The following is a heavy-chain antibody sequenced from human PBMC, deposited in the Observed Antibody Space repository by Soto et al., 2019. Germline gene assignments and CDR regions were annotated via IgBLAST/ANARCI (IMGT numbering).Heavy chain of an antibody. V-gene: IGHV4-30-4*01. CDR2: IYYSGST. J-gene: IGHJ5*02. D-gene: IGHD6-13*01. CDR1: GGSISSGDYY. Sequence: TSETLSLTCTVSGGSISSGDYYWSWIRQPPGKGLEWIGYIYYSGSTYYNPSLKSRVTISVDTSKNQFSLKLSSVTAADTAVYYCARVNSWLNAAAGIIWFDPWGQGTLVTVSS. CDR3: ARVNSWLNAAAGIIWFDP.